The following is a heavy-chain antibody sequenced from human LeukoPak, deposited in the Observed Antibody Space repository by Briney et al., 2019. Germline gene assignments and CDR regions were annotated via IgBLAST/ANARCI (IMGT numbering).Heavy chain of an antibody. CDR3: ARDAGLRTPEYYFDY. D-gene: IGHD5/OR15-5a*01. Sequence: GGSLTLSCAASGLPFRIYAMLWPPQAPGEALVYVSAISSNGGSTYYANSVKGRFTISRDNSKNTLYLQMGSLRAEDMAVYYCARDAGLRTPEYYFDYWGQGTLVTVSS. CDR1: GLPFRIYA. J-gene: IGHJ4*02. V-gene: IGHV3-64*01. CDR2: ISSNGGST.